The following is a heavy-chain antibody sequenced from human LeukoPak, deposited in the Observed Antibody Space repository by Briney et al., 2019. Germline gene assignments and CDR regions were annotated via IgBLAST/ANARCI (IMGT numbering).Heavy chain of an antibody. V-gene: IGHV3-11*03. Sequence: GGSLRLSCAASGFTFSDYYMNWIRQAPGKGLEWVSYISSSSSHTKYADSVKGRFTISRDNSKNTLYLQMNSLRAEDTAVYYCAKSEHGGNSARWFDPWGQGTLVTVSS. CDR2: ISSSSSHT. CDR1: GFTFSDYY. J-gene: IGHJ5*02. D-gene: IGHD4-23*01. CDR3: AKSEHGGNSARWFDP.